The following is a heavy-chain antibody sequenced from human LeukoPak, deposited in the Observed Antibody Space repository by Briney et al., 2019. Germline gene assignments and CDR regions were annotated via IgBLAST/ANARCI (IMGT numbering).Heavy chain of an antibody. CDR2: ISSSSSTI. Sequence: QPGGSLRLSCAASGFTFGTYAMNWVRQAPGKGLEWVSYISSSSSTIYFPDSVKGRFTISRDNAKNSLYLQMNGLRDEDTAVYYCARDAGSGYFDYWGQGTLVTVSS. CDR3: ARDAGSGYFDY. J-gene: IGHJ4*02. D-gene: IGHD6-19*01. CDR1: GFTFGTYA. V-gene: IGHV3-48*02.